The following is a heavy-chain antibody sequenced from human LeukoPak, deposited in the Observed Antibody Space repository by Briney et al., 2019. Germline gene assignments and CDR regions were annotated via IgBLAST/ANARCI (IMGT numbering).Heavy chain of an antibody. Sequence: GGSLRLSCAASGFTFSSYGMNWVRQAPGKGLEWVSSISSSSTYIYYADSVKGRFTISRDNAKNSLYLQMNSLRAEDTAVYYCARHTASSWSDWFDPWGQGTLVTVSS. V-gene: IGHV3-21*01. CDR3: ARHTASSWSDWFDP. CDR1: GFTFSSYG. D-gene: IGHD6-13*01. J-gene: IGHJ5*02. CDR2: ISSSSTYI.